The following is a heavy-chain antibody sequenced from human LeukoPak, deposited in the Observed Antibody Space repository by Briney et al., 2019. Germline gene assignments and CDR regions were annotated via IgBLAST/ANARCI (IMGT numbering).Heavy chain of an antibody. J-gene: IGHJ5*02. V-gene: IGHV1-69*15. CDR3: ARERVRQWRGNWFDP. CDR2: IIPIFGTA. Sequence: SVKVSCKASGGTFSSYAISWVRQAPGQGLEWMGRIIPIFGTANYAQKFQGRVTITADESTSTAYMELSSLRSEDTAVYYCARERVRQWRGNWFDPWGQGTLVTVSS. CDR1: GGTFSSYA. D-gene: IGHD6-19*01.